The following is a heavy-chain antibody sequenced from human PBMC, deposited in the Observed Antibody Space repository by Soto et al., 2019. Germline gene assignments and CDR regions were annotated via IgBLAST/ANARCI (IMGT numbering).Heavy chain of an antibody. Sequence: QITLRESGPTLVKPTQTLTLTCTFSGFSLSTTGVGVGWIRQTPGKALEWLAFIYWNDDKRYNSFLNNRLAITRDTSQNQVVLALTDMAPVDTATYYCVHRVLAGQQIDFWGQGTLVTVSS. CDR2: IYWNDDK. D-gene: IGHD3-3*01. V-gene: IGHV2-5*01. CDR1: GFSLSTTGVG. CDR3: VHRVLAGQQIDF. J-gene: IGHJ4*02.